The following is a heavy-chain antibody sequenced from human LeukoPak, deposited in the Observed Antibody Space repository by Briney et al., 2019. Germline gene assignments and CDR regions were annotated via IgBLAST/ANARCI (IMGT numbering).Heavy chain of an antibody. Sequence: ASVKVSCKASGGTFSSYAISWVRQATGQGFEWVGWMNPNSGNIAYAQKFQGRVTMTRNTSISTAYMELSSLRSEDTAVYYCALGGGSGSYYQLDYWGQGTLVTVSS. J-gene: IGHJ4*02. CDR1: GGTFSSYA. CDR3: ALGGGSGSYYQLDY. CDR2: MNPNSGNI. D-gene: IGHD3-10*01. V-gene: IGHV1-8*02.